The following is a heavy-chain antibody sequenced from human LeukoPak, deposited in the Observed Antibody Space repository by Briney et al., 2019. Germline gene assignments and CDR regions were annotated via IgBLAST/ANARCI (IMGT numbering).Heavy chain of an antibody. CDR3: ARKEKQRLVPYYYYYMDV. Sequence: SETLSLTCAVYGGSFSGYYWSWIRQPPGKGLEWIGEINHSGSTNYNPSLKSRVTISVDTSKNQFSLKLSSVTAADTAVYYCARKEKQRLVPYYYYYMDVWGKGTTVTIPS. D-gene: IGHD6-19*01. V-gene: IGHV4-34*01. J-gene: IGHJ6*03. CDR2: INHSGST. CDR1: GGSFSGYY.